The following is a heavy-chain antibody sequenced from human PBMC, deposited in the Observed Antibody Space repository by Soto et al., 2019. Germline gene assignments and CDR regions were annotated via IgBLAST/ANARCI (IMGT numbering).Heavy chain of an antibody. CDR1: GGTFSSHT. V-gene: IGHV1-69*02. J-gene: IGHJ4*02. Sequence: QVQLVQSGAEVKKPGSSVKVSCKASGGTFSSHTSSWLRQAPGQVLDWMGRIIPILGIANYAQKFQGRVTIAADNSTGPAYMGRVRLTSEYTAVYYCASWEPGRAAAGRPKDYWGQGTLVTVSS. CDR3: ASWEPGRAAAGRPKDY. CDR2: IIPILGIA. D-gene: IGHD6-13*01.